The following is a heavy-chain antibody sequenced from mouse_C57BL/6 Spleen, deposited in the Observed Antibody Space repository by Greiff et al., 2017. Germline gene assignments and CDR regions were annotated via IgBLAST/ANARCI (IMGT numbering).Heavy chain of an antibody. Sequence: VQLQQPGAELVKPGASVKMSCKASGYTFTSYWITWVKQRPGQGLEWIGDIYPGSGSTNYNEKFKSKATLTVDTSSSTAYMQLSSLTSEDSAVYYCARGRDITTVVGFDYWGQGTTLTVSS. J-gene: IGHJ2*01. CDR3: ARGRDITTVVGFDY. D-gene: IGHD1-1*01. CDR2: IYPGSGST. CDR1: GYTFTSYW. V-gene: IGHV1-55*01.